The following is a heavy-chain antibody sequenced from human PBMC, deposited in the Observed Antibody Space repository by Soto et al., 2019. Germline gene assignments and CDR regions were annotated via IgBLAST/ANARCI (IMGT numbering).Heavy chain of an antibody. CDR3: VRGYYDSRGQSNTFDI. Sequence: SETLSLTCTVSGASISSSYWSWIRQSPGKGLEWIGYVHYSGSTNYNPSLKSRVTISVDTSKNQFSLKLRSVTAADTAVYYCVRGYYDSRGQSNTFDIWGQGTMVPVSS. D-gene: IGHD3-22*01. CDR2: VHYSGST. CDR1: GASISSSY. J-gene: IGHJ3*02. V-gene: IGHV4-59*01.